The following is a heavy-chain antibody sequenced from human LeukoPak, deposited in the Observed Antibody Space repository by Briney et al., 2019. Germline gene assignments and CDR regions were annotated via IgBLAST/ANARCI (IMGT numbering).Heavy chain of an antibody. J-gene: IGHJ6*03. CDR3: ARVTVPYYYYYMDV. CDR1: GFTFSSYW. D-gene: IGHD6-6*01. CDR2: IKQDGSEK. V-gene: IGHV3-7*01. Sequence: GGSLRLSCAASGFTFSSYWMSWVRQAPGKGLEWVANIKQDGSEKYYVDSVKGRFTISRDNAKNSLYLQMNGLRAEDTAVYYCARVTVPYYYYYMDVWGKGTTVTISS.